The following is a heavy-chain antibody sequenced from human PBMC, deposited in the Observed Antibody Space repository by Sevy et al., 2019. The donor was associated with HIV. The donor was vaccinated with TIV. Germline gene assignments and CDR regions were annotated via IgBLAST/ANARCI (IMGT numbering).Heavy chain of an antibody. CDR1: GFTFTTYP. D-gene: IGHD3-10*01. CDR3: ARGSRSLWFGETFDS. V-gene: IGHV3-30-3*01. Sequence: GGSLRLSCSASGFTFTTYPMHWVRQAPGKGLEWVAVISYDGINTYYADSVKGRFTISRDNSRNTLYLQVNSLRAEETAIYYCARGSRSLWFGETFDSWGQGTLVTVSS. J-gene: IGHJ4*02. CDR2: ISYDGINT.